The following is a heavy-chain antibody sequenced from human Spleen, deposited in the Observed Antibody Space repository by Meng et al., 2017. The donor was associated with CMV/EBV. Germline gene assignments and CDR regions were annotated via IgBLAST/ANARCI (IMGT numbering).Heavy chain of an antibody. J-gene: IGHJ4*02. CDR1: GFTFDDYS. Sequence: ASGFTFDDYSMIWVRQPPGKGLEWVSGINWNGGSTFYADSMRGRFTISRDNAKNSLHLQMNSVRAEDTALYYCAREPRSSGSYYFDYWGQGTLVTVSS. V-gene: IGHV3-20*03. CDR2: INWNGGST. D-gene: IGHD3-22*01. CDR3: AREPRSSGSYYFDY.